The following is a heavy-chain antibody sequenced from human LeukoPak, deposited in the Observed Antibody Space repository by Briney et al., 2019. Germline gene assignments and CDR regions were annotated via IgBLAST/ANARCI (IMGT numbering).Heavy chain of an antibody. CDR2: ISSSSSYI. CDR1: GFTFSSYS. J-gene: IGHJ4*02. Sequence: GGSLSLSCAASGFTFSSYSMNWVRQAPGKGLEWVSSISSSSSYIYYAYSVKGPFTISRDNAKSSLYLQMNSLRAEDTAVYYCARDPPAPRQWLSSGYYFDYWGQGTLVTVSS. V-gene: IGHV3-21*01. CDR3: ARDPPAPRQWLSSGYYFDY. D-gene: IGHD6-19*01.